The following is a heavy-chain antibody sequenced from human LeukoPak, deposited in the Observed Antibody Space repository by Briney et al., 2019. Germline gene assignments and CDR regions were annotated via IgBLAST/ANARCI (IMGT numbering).Heavy chain of an antibody. CDR3: ARSIHHYYDSSGYLAGD. Sequence: VKVSCKASGGTFSSYAISWVRQAPGQGPEWMGGIIPIFGTANYAQKFQGRVTITADESTSTAYMELSSLRSEDTAVYYCARSIHHYYDSSGYLAGDWGQGTLVTVSS. J-gene: IGHJ4*02. V-gene: IGHV1-69*13. CDR1: GGTFSSYA. D-gene: IGHD3-22*01. CDR2: IIPIFGTA.